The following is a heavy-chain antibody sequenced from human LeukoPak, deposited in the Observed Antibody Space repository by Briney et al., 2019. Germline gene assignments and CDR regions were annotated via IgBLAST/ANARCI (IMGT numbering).Heavy chain of an antibody. J-gene: IGHJ5*02. CDR1: GGSFSGYY. Sequence: SETLSLTCAVYGGSFSGYYWSWIRQPPGKGLEWIGEINHSGSTNYNPSLKSRVTISVDTSKNQFSPKLSSVTAADTAVYYCARAPAWTMVRGVITQSTNWFDPWGQGTLVTVSS. CDR3: ARAPAWTMVRGVITQSTNWFDP. V-gene: IGHV4-34*01. D-gene: IGHD3-10*01. CDR2: INHSGST.